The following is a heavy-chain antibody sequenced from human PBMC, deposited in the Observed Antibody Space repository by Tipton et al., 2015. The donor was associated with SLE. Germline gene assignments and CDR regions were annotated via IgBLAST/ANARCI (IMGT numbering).Heavy chain of an antibody. J-gene: IGHJ4*02. CDR1: GGSFSGYY. V-gene: IGHV4-34*12. D-gene: IGHD4-17*01. CDR3: ASRETRSLTTGGFDS. Sequence: LRLSCTVSGGSFSGYYWTWIRQLPGKGLEWLGEIIHSGSTNYNPSLKSRVSISVDSSKNQFSLKVISVTAADTALYYCASRETRSLTTGGFDSWGQGTLVTVSS. CDR2: IIHSGST.